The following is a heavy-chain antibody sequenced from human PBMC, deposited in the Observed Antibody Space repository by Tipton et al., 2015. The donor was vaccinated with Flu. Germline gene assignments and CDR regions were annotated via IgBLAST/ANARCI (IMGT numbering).Heavy chain of an antibody. Sequence: TLSLTCTVSGGSLSSYYWSWIRQPAGKGLEWIGRMYTSGSTNYNPSLKSRRTMSVDASKQKFSLKLSSVTAADTAVYYCVRGSRSGTFMIFDPWGQGTVVTVSS. CDR2: MYTSGST. V-gene: IGHV4-4*07. CDR3: VRGSRSGTFMIFDP. J-gene: IGHJ5*02. CDR1: GGSLSSYY. D-gene: IGHD3/OR15-3a*01.